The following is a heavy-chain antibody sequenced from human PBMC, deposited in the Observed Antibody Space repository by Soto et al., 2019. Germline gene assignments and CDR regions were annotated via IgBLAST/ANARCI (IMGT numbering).Heavy chain of an antibody. CDR2: IYYSGST. CDR1: GGSISSSSYY. CDR3: ARPVAARTRPLYNWFDP. Sequence: PSETLSLTCTVSGGSISSSSYYWGWIRQPPGKGLEWIGSIYYSGSTYYNPSLKSRVTISVDTSKNQFSLKLSSVTAADTAVYYCARPVAARTRPLYNWFDPWGQGTLVTVSS. V-gene: IGHV4-39*01. J-gene: IGHJ5*02. D-gene: IGHD6-6*01.